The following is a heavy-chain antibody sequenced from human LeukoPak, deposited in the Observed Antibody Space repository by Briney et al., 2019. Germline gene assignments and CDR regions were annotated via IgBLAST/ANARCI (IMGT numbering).Heavy chain of an antibody. CDR3: ASYTRG. J-gene: IGHJ4*02. V-gene: IGHV3-21*01. CDR1: GFTFSSYS. D-gene: IGHD5-24*01. Sequence: GGSLRLSCAASGFTFSSYSMNWVRQAPGRGLGWVSSIISSSSYIYYADSVKGRFTISTDNSKNSLYLQMNSLRAEDTAVYYCASYTRGWGQGTLVTVSS. CDR2: IISSSSYI.